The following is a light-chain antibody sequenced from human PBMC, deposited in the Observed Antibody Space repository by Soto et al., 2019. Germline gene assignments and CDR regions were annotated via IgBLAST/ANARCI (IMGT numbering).Light chain of an antibody. Sequence: DIQMTQSPSTLSASVGDRVTITCRASQSIDSWLAWYQQKPGKAPNLLIYKASSLESGVPSRFSGSGCGTEFTLTISSLQPDDCATYYCQQYNSYSSGTFGQGTKVDIK. CDR3: QQYNSYSSGT. V-gene: IGKV1-5*03. J-gene: IGKJ1*01. CDR2: KAS. CDR1: QSIDSW.